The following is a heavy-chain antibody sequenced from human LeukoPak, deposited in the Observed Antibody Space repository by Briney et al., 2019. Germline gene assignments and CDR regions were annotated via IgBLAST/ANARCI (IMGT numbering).Heavy chain of an antibody. CDR2: ISSNGGST. D-gene: IGHD2-2*01. CDR3: VKGGCSSTSCPIDY. V-gene: IGHV3-64D*06. J-gene: IGHJ4*02. Sequence: GGSLRLSCSASGFTSSSYAMHWVRQAPGKGLEYVSAISSNGGSTYYADSVKGRFTISRDNSKNTLYLQMSSLRAEDTAVYYCVKGGCSSTSCPIDYWGQGTLVTVSS. CDR1: GFTSSSYA.